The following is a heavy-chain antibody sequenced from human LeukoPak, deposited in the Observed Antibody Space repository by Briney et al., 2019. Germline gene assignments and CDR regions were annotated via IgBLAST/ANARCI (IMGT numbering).Heavy chain of an antibody. J-gene: IGHJ4*02. Sequence: SETLSLTCTFSGYSISGAYYWGWIRQPPGKGLEWIGTIFQSVSTYYNPSLKSRVTTSVDTSKNQFSLKLSSVTAADTAVYYCARNNSDGFDFWSQGTLVTVSS. CDR1: GYSISGAYY. D-gene: IGHD5-24*01. V-gene: IGHV4-38-2*02. CDR3: ARNNSDGFDF. CDR2: IFQSVST.